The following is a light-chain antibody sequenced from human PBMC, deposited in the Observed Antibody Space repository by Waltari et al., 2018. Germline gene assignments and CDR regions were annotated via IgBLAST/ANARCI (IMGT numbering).Light chain of an antibody. CDR2: DVS. J-gene: IGLJ2*01. CDR1: SSDVGGFKY. V-gene: IGLV2-11*01. Sequence: QSALTQPRSVSGSPGQSVTISCPGSSSDVGGFKYASWYQQHSGKAPKHMICDVSKRPSGVPDRFSGSKSGNTASLTISVLQAEDEADYDCCSYTSSYVVFGGGTKLTVL. CDR3: CSYTSSYVV.